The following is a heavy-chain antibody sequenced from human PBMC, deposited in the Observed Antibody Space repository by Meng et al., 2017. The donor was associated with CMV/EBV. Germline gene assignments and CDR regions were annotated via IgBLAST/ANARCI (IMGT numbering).Heavy chain of an antibody. J-gene: IGHJ5*02. CDR2: INPNSGGT. D-gene: IGHD2-2*01. CDR3: ARAVVPDATFDP. Sequence: ASVKVSCKSSGYTFTGYHMHWVRQAPGQQLEWMGWINPNSGGTNYAQRFQGRVTMTRDTSISTAYMELSRPTSEDTAVYYCARAVVPDATFDPWGQGTLVTVSS. CDR1: GYTFTGYH. V-gene: IGHV1-2*02.